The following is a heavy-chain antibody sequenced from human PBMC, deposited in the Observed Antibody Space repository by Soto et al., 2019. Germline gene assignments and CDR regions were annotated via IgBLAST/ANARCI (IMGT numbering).Heavy chain of an antibody. CDR2: ISKDGSTK. J-gene: IGHJ4*02. CDR1: GFTFSSYV. D-gene: IGHD6-19*01. CDR3: TAAVATGY. Sequence: QVQLMESGGGVVQPGRSLRLSCAASGFTFSSYVMHWVRQAPGKGLEWVAVISKDGSTKLYADSVKGRFTISRDNSKNTLYLQMDSLRGDDTGVYYCTAAVATGYWGQGTLVTVSS. V-gene: IGHV3-30*03.